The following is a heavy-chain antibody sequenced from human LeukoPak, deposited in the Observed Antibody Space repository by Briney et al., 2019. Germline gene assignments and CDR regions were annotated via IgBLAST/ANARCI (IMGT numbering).Heavy chain of an antibody. CDR2: ISGSGGST. J-gene: IGHJ4*02. V-gene: IGHV3-23*01. D-gene: IGHD3-10*01. CDR3: AKFSRSSSGTRRYFDY. CDR1: GFTFSSYA. Sequence: RRSLRLSCAASGFTFSSYAMSWVRPAPGKGLEWASAISGSGGSTYYADSVEGQFTISRDNSKNTLYLQMNSLRAEDTAVYYGAKFSRSSSGTRRYFDYWGQGNLVTASS.